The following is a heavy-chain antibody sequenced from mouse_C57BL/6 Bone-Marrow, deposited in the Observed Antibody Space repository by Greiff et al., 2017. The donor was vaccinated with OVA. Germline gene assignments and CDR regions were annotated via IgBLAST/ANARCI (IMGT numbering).Heavy chain of an antibody. CDR1: GFTFSDYY. Sequence: DVKLVESEGGLVQPGSSMKLSCTASGFTFSDYYMAWVRQVPEKGLEWVANINYDGSSTYYLDSLKSRFIISRDNAKNILYLQMSSLKSEDTATYYCARDHWGFDYWGQGTTLTVSS. CDR2: INYDGSST. V-gene: IGHV5-16*01. J-gene: IGHJ2*01. CDR3: ARDHWGFDY. D-gene: IGHD4-1*01.